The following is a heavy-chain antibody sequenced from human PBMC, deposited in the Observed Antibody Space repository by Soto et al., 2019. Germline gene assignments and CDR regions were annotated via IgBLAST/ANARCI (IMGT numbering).Heavy chain of an antibody. J-gene: IGHJ6*02. CDR1: GYSISSGYY. V-gene: IGHV4-38-2*02. CDR2: IYLSGST. Sequence: SETLSLTCSVSGYSISSGYYWGWIRQPPGKSLQWIANIYLSGSTYYSPSLRSRVTISLDTSRNQFSLTVRSVTASDTATYYSERVAPSGDIDVWGQGTSVTVSS. CDR3: ERVAPSGDIDV. D-gene: IGHD5-12*01.